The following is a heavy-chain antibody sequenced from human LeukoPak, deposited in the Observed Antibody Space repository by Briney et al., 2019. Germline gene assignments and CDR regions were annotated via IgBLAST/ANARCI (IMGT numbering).Heavy chain of an antibody. CDR3: ARAMYGSGSYYNPTNY. CDR2: INPNSGGT. J-gene: IGHJ4*02. CDR1: GYTFTGYY. D-gene: IGHD3-10*01. V-gene: IGHV1-2*02. Sequence: GASVKVSCKASGYTFTGYYMHWVRQAPGQGLEWMGWINPNSGGTNYAQKFQGRVTMTRDTSISTAYMELSRLRSDDTAVYYCARAMYGSGSYYNPTNYWGQGTLVTVSS.